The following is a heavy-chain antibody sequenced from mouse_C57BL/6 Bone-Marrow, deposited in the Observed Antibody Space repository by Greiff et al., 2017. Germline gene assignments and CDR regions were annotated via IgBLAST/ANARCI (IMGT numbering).Heavy chain of an antibody. CDR3: ASPFKEGY. CDR2: ISDGGSYT. Sequence: EVQLVESGGGLVKPGGSLKLSCAASGFTFSSYAMSWVRQTPEKRLEWVATISDGGSYTYYPDNVKGRFTISRDNAKNHLYLQMSHLKSEETAMYYCASPFKEGYWGQGTTLTGPS. J-gene: IGHJ2*01. V-gene: IGHV5-4*01. CDR1: GFTFSSYA.